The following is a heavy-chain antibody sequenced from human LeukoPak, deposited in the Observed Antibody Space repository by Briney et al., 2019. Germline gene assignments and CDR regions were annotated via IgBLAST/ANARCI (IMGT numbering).Heavy chain of an antibody. CDR1: GGSISSYY. Sequence: SETLSLTCTVSGGSISSYYWSWIRQPPGKGLEWIGYIYYSGSTNYNPSLKSRVTISVDTSKNQFSLKLSSVTAADTAVYYCASGDFWSGYYRGDFDYWGQGTLVTVSS. D-gene: IGHD3-3*01. J-gene: IGHJ4*02. CDR2: IYYSGST. CDR3: ASGDFWSGYYRGDFDY. V-gene: IGHV4-59*08.